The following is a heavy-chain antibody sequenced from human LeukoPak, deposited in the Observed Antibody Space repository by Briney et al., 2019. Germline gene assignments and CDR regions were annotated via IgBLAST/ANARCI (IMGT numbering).Heavy chain of an antibody. Sequence: SSGTLSLTCAVSGGSITSTNWWTWGRQPPGKGLEWIGEIYHSGSANYNPSLQSLVTMSVDKSKNLFSLKLSSVTAADTAMYYCARVYCGSSSCYYFDYWGQGILVTVSS. CDR2: IYHSGSA. D-gene: IGHD2-2*01. CDR1: GGSITSTNW. CDR3: ARVYCGSSSCYYFDY. V-gene: IGHV4-4*02. J-gene: IGHJ4*02.